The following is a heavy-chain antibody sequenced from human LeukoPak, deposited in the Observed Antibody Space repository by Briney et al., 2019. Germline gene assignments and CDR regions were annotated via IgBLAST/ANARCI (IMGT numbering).Heavy chain of an antibody. V-gene: IGHV3-74*03. CDR1: GFTVSSNY. Sequence: GGSLRLSCAASGFTVSSNYMSWVRQAPGKGLLWVSRISSDGSGSSTMYADSVKGRFTISRDDAKNTLYLQMNSLRGEDTAVYYCVKSSGWPDYWGQGTLVTVSS. J-gene: IGHJ4*02. CDR2: ISSDGSGSST. D-gene: IGHD6-19*01. CDR3: VKSSGWPDY.